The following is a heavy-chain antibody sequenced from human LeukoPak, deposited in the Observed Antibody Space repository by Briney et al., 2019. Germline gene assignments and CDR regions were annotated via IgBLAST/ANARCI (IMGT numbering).Heavy chain of an antibody. CDR2: ISGSGGGT. CDR1: GFTFSSYA. J-gene: IGHJ4*02. CDR3: APRRDGYNYIVY. V-gene: IGHV3-23*01. Sequence: GGSLRLSCAASGFTFSSYAMSWVRQAPGKGLEWVSAISGSGGGTYYADSVKGRFTISRDNSNNTLYLQMNSLRAEDTAVYYCAPRRDGYNYIVYWGQGTLVTVSS. D-gene: IGHD5-24*01.